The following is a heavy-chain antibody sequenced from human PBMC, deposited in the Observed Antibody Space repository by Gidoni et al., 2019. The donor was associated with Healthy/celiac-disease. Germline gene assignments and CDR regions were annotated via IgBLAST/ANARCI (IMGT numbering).Heavy chain of an antibody. V-gene: IGHV3-30*18. D-gene: IGHD6-19*01. CDR3: AKDMYSSGWTGVDY. Sequence: QVQLVESGGGVVQPGRSLRLSCAPSGFTFSSYGMHWVRQAPGKGLEGVAVISYDGSNKYYADSVKGRFTISRDNSKNTLYLQMNSLRAEDTAVYYCAKDMYSSGWTGVDYWGQGTLVTVSS. CDR1: GFTFSSYG. CDR2: ISYDGSNK. J-gene: IGHJ4*02.